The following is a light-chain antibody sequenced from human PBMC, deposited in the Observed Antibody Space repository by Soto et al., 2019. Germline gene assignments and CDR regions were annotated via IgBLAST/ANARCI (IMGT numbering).Light chain of an antibody. CDR2: SDN. Sequence: QSALTQSPSASGTPGQRVTISCSGSSSNMGTNTVNWYQQLPRAAPKLLIYSDNQRPSGVPDRFSGSKSGTSASLAITGLQSEDEADYYCAAWDGSLNHILFGGGTKVTVL. J-gene: IGLJ2*01. CDR3: AAWDGSLNHIL. CDR1: SSNMGTNT. V-gene: IGLV1-44*01.